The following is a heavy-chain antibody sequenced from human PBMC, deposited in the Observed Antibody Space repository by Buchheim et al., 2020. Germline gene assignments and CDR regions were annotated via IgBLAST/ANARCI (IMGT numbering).Heavy chain of an antibody. V-gene: IGHV1-46*01. CDR2: INPSGGST. CDR3: ASQDIVVVVAAPTLGMDV. J-gene: IGHJ6*02. D-gene: IGHD2-15*01. CDR1: GYTFTSYY. Sequence: QVQLVQSGAEVKKPGASVKVSCKASGYTFTSYYMHWVRQAPGQGLESMGIINPSGGSTSYAQKFQGRGTMTRDTSTSTDYMELSSLRSEDTAVYYCASQDIVVVVAAPTLGMDVWGQGTT.